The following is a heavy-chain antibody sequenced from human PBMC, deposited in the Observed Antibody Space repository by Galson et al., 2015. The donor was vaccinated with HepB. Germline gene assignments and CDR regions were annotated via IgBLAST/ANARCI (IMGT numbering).Heavy chain of an antibody. CDR1: GYTFTGYY. Sequence: SVKVSCKASGYTFTGYYMHWVRQAPGQGLEWMGRINPNSGGTNYAQKFQGRVTMTRDTSISTAYMELSRLRSDDTAVYYCARDPPNIAAAGSTWGQGTLVTVSS. J-gene: IGHJ5*02. CDR2: INPNSGGT. CDR3: ARDPPNIAAAGST. V-gene: IGHV1-2*06. D-gene: IGHD6-13*01.